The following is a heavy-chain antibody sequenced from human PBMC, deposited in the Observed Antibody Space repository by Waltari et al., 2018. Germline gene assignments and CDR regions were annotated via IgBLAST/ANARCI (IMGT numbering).Heavy chain of an antibody. D-gene: IGHD2-8*01. CDR1: GFTFSSYG. CDR3: AKQYGYYYYYGMDV. Sequence: VQLVESGGGVVQPGGSLRLSCAASGFTFSSYGMHWVRQAPGKGLEWVSAISGSGGSTYYADSVKGRFTISRDNSKNTLYLQMNSLRAEDTAVYYCAKQYGYYYYYGMDVWGKGTTVTVSS. J-gene: IGHJ6*04. CDR2: ISGSGGST. V-gene: IGHV3-23*04.